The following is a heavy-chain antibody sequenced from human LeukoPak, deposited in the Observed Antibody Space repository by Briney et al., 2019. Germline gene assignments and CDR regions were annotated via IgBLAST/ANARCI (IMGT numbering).Heavy chain of an antibody. V-gene: IGHV1-8*01. J-gene: IGHJ6*02. Sequence: ASVKVSCKASGYTFTSYDINWVRQATGQGLEWMGWMNPNSGNTGYAQKFQGRVTMTRNTPISTAYMELSSLRSEDTAVYYCATRPSYYDILTDYGMDVWGQGTTVTVSS. CDR2: MNPNSGNT. D-gene: IGHD3-9*01. CDR1: GYTFTSYD. CDR3: ATRPSYYDILTDYGMDV.